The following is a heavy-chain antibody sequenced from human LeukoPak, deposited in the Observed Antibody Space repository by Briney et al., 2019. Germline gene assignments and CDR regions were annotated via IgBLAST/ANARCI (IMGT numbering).Heavy chain of an antibody. CDR1: GGSITSYY. CDR3: ARQGLSGDLWWFDP. Sequence: SETLSLTCAVSGGSITSYYWSWIRQPPGKGLEWIGYIYYSGGTKYNPSLKSRVTISLDTSKNQFSLKLKSVTAADTAVYYCARQGLSGDLWWFDPWGQGTLVTVSS. J-gene: IGHJ5*02. CDR2: IYYSGGT. D-gene: IGHD4-17*01. V-gene: IGHV4-59*01.